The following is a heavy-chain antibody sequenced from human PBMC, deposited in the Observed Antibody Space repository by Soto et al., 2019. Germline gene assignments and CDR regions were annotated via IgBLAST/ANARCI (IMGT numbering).Heavy chain of an antibody. CDR1: GYTFRNFG. Sequence: QIQLLQSGAEVKKPGASVKVTCKASGYTFRNFGISWVRQAPGQGLEWMGWFSAYNANANYAQKFQGRLTTSADTSTSTAYMELRSLRSDDTAVYYCARENSYFDYWGQGTLVTVSS. CDR2: FSAYNANA. J-gene: IGHJ4*02. V-gene: IGHV1-18*01. CDR3: ARENSYFDY.